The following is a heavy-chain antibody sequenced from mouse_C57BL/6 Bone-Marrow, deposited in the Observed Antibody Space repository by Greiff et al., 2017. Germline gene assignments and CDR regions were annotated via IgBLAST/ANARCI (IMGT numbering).Heavy chain of an antibody. Sequence: QVQLQQPGAELVTPGASVKLSCKASGYTFTSYWMHWVKQRPGQGLEWIGEIDPSDSYTNYNQKFKGKSTLTVDKSSSTAYMQLSSLTSEDSAVYYCAREGAQAPYYFDYWGQGTTLTVSS. CDR1: GYTFTSYW. CDR2: IDPSDSYT. V-gene: IGHV1-69*01. J-gene: IGHJ2*01. CDR3: AREGAQAPYYFDY. D-gene: IGHD3-2*02.